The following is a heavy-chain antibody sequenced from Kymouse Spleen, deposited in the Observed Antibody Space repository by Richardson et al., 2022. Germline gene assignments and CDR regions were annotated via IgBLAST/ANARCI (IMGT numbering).Heavy chain of an antibody. Sequence: EVQLVESGGGLVQPGGSLRLSCAASGFTFSSYWMSWVRQAPGKGLEWVANIKQDGSEKYYVDSVKGRFTISRDNAKNSLYLQMNSLRAEDTAVYYCARDLGHSSTSCYGDYWGQGTLVTVSS. CDR2: IKQDGSEK. V-gene: IGHV3-7*01. CDR1: GFTFSSYW. D-gene: IGHD2-2*02. CDR3: ARDLGHSSTSCYGDY. J-gene: IGHJ4*02.